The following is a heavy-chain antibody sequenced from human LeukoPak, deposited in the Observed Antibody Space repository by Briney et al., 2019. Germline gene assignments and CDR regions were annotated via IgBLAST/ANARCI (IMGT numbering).Heavy chain of an antibody. CDR1: EYTFTDYH. V-gene: IGHV1-2*02. D-gene: IGHD3-9*01. CDR3: AREYYDILTGYPLFDY. J-gene: IGHJ4*02. CDR2: ISPNSGST. Sequence: ASVKVSCKASEYTFTDYHMHWVRQAPGQGLEWMGWISPNSGSTNYAQKFQGRVTMTRDTSISTAYMELSRLTSDDTAVFYCAREYYDILTGYPLFDYWGQGTLVTVSS.